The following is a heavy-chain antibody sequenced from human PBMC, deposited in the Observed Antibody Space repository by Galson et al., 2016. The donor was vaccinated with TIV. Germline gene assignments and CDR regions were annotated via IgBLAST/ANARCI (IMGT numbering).Heavy chain of an antibody. V-gene: IGHV3-66*02. D-gene: IGHD2-15*01. J-gene: IGHJ6*02. Sequence: SLRLSCAVSGLSVKINYMTWVRQAPGKGLEWVSLISDGGKTYYPDSVKGRFTISRDNSKNTLYLQMNSLRLEDTAVYYCARDRVVDATYYYYYYGMDVWGQGTAVTVSS. CDR2: ISDGGKT. CDR1: GLSVKINY. CDR3: ARDRVVDATYYYYYYGMDV.